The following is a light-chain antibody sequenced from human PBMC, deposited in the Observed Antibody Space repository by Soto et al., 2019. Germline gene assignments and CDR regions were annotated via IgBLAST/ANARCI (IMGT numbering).Light chain of an antibody. CDR3: TSYGGRDNLM. J-gene: IGLJ3*02. V-gene: IGLV2-8*01. CDR2: EVN. Sequence: QSALTQPPSASGSPGQSVTISCTGTSSDIGAYNYVSWFQQHPGEAPKLIISEVNTRPSGVPDRFSGSKSGNTASLPVSGLQAEDEADYYCTSYGGRDNLMFGGGTKLTVL. CDR1: SSDIGAYNY.